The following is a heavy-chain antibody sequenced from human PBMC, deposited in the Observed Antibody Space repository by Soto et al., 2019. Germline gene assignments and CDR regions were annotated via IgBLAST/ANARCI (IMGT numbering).Heavy chain of an antibody. J-gene: IGHJ4*02. CDR2: IYSDGTT. CDR3: ARGFYTVTPTN. Sequence: EVQLVESGGGFVQPGGSLRLSCAASGITVTSNYITWVRQAPGKGLDWVSVIYSDGTTYYADSVRGRFTISRHSAKNTVYLQISSRRADDPAVYYCARGFYTVTPTNRGQGTLVTVFS. V-gene: IGHV3-53*04. CDR1: GITVTSNY. D-gene: IGHD3-16*01.